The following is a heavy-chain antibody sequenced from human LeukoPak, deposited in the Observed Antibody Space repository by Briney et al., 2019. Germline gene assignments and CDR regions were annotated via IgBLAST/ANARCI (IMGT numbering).Heavy chain of an antibody. D-gene: IGHD6-19*01. Sequence: AGGSLRLSCVASGFTFSLFEMNWVRQTPGKGLEWISYVSNSGATKHYRDSVKGRFTISRDNGKNSLFLQMDSLRVEDTAVYYCAKVSGSGWHFDHWGQGTLVTLSS. CDR1: GFTFSLFE. J-gene: IGHJ4*02. CDR2: VSNSGATK. CDR3: AKVSGSGWHFDH. V-gene: IGHV3-48*03.